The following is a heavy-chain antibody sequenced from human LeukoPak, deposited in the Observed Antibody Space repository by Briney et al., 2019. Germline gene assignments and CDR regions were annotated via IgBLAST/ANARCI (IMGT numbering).Heavy chain of an antibody. CDR3: ARAPSYDFWSGYYWFDP. CDR1: SGSISSYY. V-gene: IGHV4-59*01. CDR2: IYYSGST. J-gene: IGHJ5*02. D-gene: IGHD3-3*01. Sequence: PSETLSLTCTVSSGSISSYYWSWIRQPPGKGLEWIGYIYYSGSTNYNPSLKSRVTISVDTSKNQFSLKLSSVTAADTAVYYCARAPSYDFWSGYYWFDPWGQGTLVSVSS.